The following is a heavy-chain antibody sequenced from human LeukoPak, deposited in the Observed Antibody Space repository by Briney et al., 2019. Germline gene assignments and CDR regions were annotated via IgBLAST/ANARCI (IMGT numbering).Heavy chain of an antibody. CDR1: GFTFSSYA. V-gene: IGHV3-23*01. Sequence: GGSLRLSCAVSGFTFSSYAMSWVRQAPGKGLEWVSAISGSGGSTYYADSVKGRFTISRDNSKNTLYLQMNSLRAEDTAVYYCAKAVYYDFWSGYFFDYWGQGTLVTVSS. CDR2: ISGSGGST. J-gene: IGHJ4*02. CDR3: AKAVYYDFWSGYFFDY. D-gene: IGHD3-3*01.